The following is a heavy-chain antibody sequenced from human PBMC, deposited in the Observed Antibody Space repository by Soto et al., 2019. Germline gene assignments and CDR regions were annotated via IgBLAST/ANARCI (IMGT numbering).Heavy chain of an antibody. CDR1: GYTFTGHY. V-gene: IGHV1-2*02. CDR3: GRGRSGQIVVFY. D-gene: IGHD1-26*01. CDR2: IGPESGAT. Sequence: GASVKVSCKASGYTFTGHYIHWVRQAPEQGPEWMGEIGPESGATRYAQKFQGRVTMTRDTSITTVYMELNNLSPDDTAVYYCGRGRSGQIVVFYWGQGTPVTLSS. J-gene: IGHJ4*02.